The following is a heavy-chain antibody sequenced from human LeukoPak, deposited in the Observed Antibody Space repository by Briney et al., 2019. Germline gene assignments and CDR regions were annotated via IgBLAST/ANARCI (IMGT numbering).Heavy chain of an antibody. CDR1: GFTFSSYA. D-gene: IGHD3-9*01. Sequence: PGGSLRLSCAASGFTFSSYAMSWVRQAPGKGLEWVSAISGSGGSTYYADSVKGRFTISRDNSKNTLYLQMNSLRAEDTAVYYCAKDGILTGSVSYYFDYWGQGTLVTVSS. J-gene: IGHJ4*02. CDR2: ISGSGGST. V-gene: IGHV3-23*01. CDR3: AKDGILTGSVSYYFDY.